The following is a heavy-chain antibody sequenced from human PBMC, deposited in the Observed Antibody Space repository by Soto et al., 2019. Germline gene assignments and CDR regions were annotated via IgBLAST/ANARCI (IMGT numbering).Heavy chain of an antibody. CDR1: GYSFTSYW. CDR3: ARLRVTTLESSDY. Sequence: GVSLKISCKGSGYSFTSYWIAWVRQMPGKGLEWMGIIYPGDSDTRYSPSFQGQVTISADKSISTAYLQWSSLKASDTAMYYCARLRVTTLESSDYWGQGTLVTVSS. J-gene: IGHJ4*02. V-gene: IGHV5-51*01. CDR2: IYPGDSDT. D-gene: IGHD4-17*01.